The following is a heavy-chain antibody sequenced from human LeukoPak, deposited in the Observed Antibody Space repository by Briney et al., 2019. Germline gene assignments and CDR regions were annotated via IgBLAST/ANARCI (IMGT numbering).Heavy chain of an antibody. CDR3: ARMTIRAYCSGDDCYEHAFDV. Sequence: SGTLSLTCTVSGCTISTYYWRWIRQPPGKGLEWIGYIYYSGSHNYNPSLKSRVTISVDRSENQFSLTLTSVNAADTAIYYCARMTIRAYCSGDDCYEHAFDVWGQGTMVTVSS. CDR2: IYYSGSH. V-gene: IGHV4-59*08. J-gene: IGHJ3*01. D-gene: IGHD2-21*02. CDR1: GCTISTYY.